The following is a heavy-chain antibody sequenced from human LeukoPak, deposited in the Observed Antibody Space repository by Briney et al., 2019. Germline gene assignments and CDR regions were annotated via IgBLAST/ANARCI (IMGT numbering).Heavy chain of an antibody. CDR2: IYNTRST. D-gene: IGHD1-26*01. CDR3: TRDQLWSYSQY. J-gene: IGHJ4*02. Sequence: PSETLSLSCSVPGGSVSSGSYYWSWIRQPPVKGLEWIGYIYNTRSTYYNPSLQSRVTMSVDTSKNQLSLKLSSVTAADTAVYYCTRDQLWSYSQYWGQGILVTVSS. V-gene: IGHV4-61*01. CDR1: GGSVSSGSYY.